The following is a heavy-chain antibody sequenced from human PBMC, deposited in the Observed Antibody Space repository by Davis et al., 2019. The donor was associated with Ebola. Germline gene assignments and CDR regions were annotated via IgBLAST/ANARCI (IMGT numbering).Heavy chain of an antibody. CDR1: GFTFSDYY. Sequence: PGGSLRLSCAASGFTFSDYYMDWVRQAPGKGLEWVARSRNKGNSYTTEYAASVKGRFTISRDDSENSHYLQMNSLKTEDTAVYYCARGSVGTAFRAFDIWGQGTMVTVSS. J-gene: IGHJ3*02. CDR2: SRNKGNSYTT. CDR3: ARGSVGTAFRAFDI. D-gene: IGHD5-18*01. V-gene: IGHV3-72*01.